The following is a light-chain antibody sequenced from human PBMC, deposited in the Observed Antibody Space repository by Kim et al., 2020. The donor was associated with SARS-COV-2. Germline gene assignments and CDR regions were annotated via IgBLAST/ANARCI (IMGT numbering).Light chain of an antibody. CDR1: SGSVSNSYY. V-gene: IGLV8-61*01. J-gene: IGLJ3*02. CDR3: VLYMGRGISV. Sequence: GGTVTLTCGLTSGSVSNSYYPSWYQQTPGQAPRMLIYNTDTRSSGVPDRFSGSILGNKAALTITGAQADDECDYYCVLYMGRGISVFGGGTQLTVL. CDR2: NTD.